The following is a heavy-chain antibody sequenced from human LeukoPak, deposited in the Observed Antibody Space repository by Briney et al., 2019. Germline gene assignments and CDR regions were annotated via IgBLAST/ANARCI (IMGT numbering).Heavy chain of an antibody. V-gene: IGHV3-21*01. Sequence: GGSLRLSCAASGLSFSSYSMNWVRQAPGKGLEWVSSISSAGGYIHYADSVKGRFTISRDNAKNSLYLQMNSLRVDDTAIYYCARDEGSDYYYYYMDVWGKGTTVTVSS. J-gene: IGHJ6*03. CDR2: ISSAGGYI. CDR3: ARDEGSDYYYYYMDV. CDR1: GLSFSSYS. D-gene: IGHD6-19*01.